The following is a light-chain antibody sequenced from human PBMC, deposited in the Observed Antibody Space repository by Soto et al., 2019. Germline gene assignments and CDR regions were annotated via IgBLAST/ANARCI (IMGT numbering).Light chain of an antibody. V-gene: IGKV3-15*01. J-gene: IGKJ2*01. Sequence: EIVLTQSPATLSVSPGERATLSCRASQSISTNLAWYQQRPGQAPRHLIYGASTRAKGIAARFSGSGSGTGFTLTISSLQSEDSAVYYCHQYNNRPPYTFGQGTQLEIK. CDR3: HQYNNRPPYT. CDR2: GAS. CDR1: QSISTN.